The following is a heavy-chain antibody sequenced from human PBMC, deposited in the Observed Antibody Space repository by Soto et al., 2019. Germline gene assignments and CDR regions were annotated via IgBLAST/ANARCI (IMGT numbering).Heavy chain of an antibody. J-gene: IGHJ6*02. V-gene: IGHV1-69*01. D-gene: IGHD2-15*01. CDR2: IIPIFGTA. Sequence: QVQLVQSGAEVKKPGSSVKVSCKASGGTFSSYAISWVRQAPGQGLEWMGGIIPIFGTANYAQKFQGRVTITADESKSTAYRELSSLRSEDTAVYYCARKQLGYCSGGSCWGRDYYYYGMDVWGQGTTVTVSS. CDR1: GGTFSSYA. CDR3: ARKQLGYCSGGSCWGRDYYYYGMDV.